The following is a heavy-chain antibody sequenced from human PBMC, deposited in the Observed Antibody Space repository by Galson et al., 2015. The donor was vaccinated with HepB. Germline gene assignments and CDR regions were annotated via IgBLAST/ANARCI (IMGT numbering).Heavy chain of an antibody. CDR3: AKDQNGDYIFDI. V-gene: IGHV3-30*18. CDR2: ISYDGSNK. Sequence: SCKASGYTFTSYYMHWVRQAPGKGLEWVAVISYDGSNKYYADSVKGRFTISRDNSKNTLYLQMNSLRAEDTAVYYCAKDQNGDYIFDIWGQGTMVTVSS. D-gene: IGHD4-17*01. CDR1: GYTFTSYY. J-gene: IGHJ3*02.